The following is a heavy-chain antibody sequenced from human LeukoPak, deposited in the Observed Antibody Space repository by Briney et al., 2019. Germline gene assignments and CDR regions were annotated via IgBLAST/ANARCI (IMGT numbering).Heavy chain of an antibody. J-gene: IGHJ4*02. Sequence: PSETLSLTCTVSGGSISSYYWSWIRQPPGKGLEWIGSIYYSGSTYYNPSLKSRVTISVDTSKNQFSLKLSSVTAADTAVYRCARHSSSLPFDSWGQGTLVTVSS. V-gene: IGHV4-59*05. D-gene: IGHD6-13*01. CDR3: ARHSSSLPFDS. CDR1: GGSISSYY. CDR2: IYYSGST.